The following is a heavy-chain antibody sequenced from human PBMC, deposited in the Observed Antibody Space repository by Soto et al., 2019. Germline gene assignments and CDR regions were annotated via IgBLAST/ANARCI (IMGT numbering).Heavy chain of an antibody. CDR2: IYYSGST. V-gene: IGHV4-39*01. J-gene: IGHJ4*02. CDR1: GGSISSSSYY. Sequence: PSETLSLTCTVSGGSISSSSYYWGWIRQPPGKGLGWIGSIYYSGSTYYNPSLKSRVTISVDTSKNQFSLKLSSVTAADTAVYYCARNAPLYFDYWGQGTLVTVSS. CDR3: ARNAPLYFDY.